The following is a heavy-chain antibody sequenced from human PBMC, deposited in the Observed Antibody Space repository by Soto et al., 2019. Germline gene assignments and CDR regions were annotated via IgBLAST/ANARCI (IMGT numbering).Heavy chain of an antibody. CDR1: GGTFSSYA. J-gene: IGHJ5*02. CDR2: IIPIFGTA. CDR3: ARDSSGRYSSSRYNWFDP. Sequence: SVKVSCKASGGTFSSYAISWVRQAPGQGLEWMGGIIPIFGTANYAQKFQGRVTITADESTSTAYMELSSLRSEDTAVYYCARDSSGRYSSSRYNWFDPWGQGTLVTVSS. V-gene: IGHV1-69*13. D-gene: IGHD6-13*01.